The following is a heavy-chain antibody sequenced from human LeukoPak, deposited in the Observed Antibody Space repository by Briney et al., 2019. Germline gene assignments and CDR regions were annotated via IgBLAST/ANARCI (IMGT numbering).Heavy chain of an antibody. CDR2: ISSSSSYI. V-gene: IGHV3-21*04. J-gene: IGHJ6*03. D-gene: IGHD5-18*01. CDR1: GFTFSRHS. CDR3: AKFDGVQLWLPYYYYYMDV. Sequence: GGSLRLSCAASGFTFSRHSINWVRQAPGKGLEWVSSISSSSSYIYYADSVKGRFTISRDNAKNSLYLQMNSLRAEDTAVYYCAKFDGVQLWLPYYYYYMDVWGKGTTVTVSS.